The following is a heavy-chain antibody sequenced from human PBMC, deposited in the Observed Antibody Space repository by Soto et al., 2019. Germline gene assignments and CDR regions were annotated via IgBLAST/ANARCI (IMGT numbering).Heavy chain of an antibody. CDR3: ARGSSWYGPNYYFDY. CDR1: GFTFSSYA. V-gene: IGHV3-30-3*01. D-gene: IGHD6-13*01. CDR2: ISYDGSNK. J-gene: IGHJ4*02. Sequence: GGSLRLSCAASGFTFSSYAMHWVRQAPGKGLEWVAVISYDGSNKYYADSVKGRFTISRDNSKNTLYLQMNSLRAEDTAVYYCARGSSWYGPNYYFDYWGQGTLVTVSS.